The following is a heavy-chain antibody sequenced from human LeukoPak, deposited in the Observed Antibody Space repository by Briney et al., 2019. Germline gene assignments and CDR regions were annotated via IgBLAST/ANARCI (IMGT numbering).Heavy chain of an antibody. Sequence: ASVTVSCKASGYXFTRYYIHWVRQAPAQGLEWMGWINPNSGGTNYAQKFQGRVTMTRDTSISTAYMELSRLRSDDTAVYYCARVEIAARPWFDPWGQGTLVTVSS. CDR1: GYXFTRYY. J-gene: IGHJ5*02. CDR2: INPNSGGT. CDR3: ARVEIAARPWFDP. V-gene: IGHV1-2*02. D-gene: IGHD6-6*01.